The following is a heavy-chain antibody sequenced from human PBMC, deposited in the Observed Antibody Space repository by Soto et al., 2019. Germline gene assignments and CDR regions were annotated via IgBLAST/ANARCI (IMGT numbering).Heavy chain of an antibody. Sequence: SETLSLTCTVSGGSISGADYYCSWIRQPPGKGLEWIGSIFYSGNTYYNPSLKSRVTLSVDTSKNQFSLKLSSVTSTDTAVYFCARADCGTATCYRGFDPWGQGTLVTVSS. CDR3: ARADCGTATCYRGFDP. CDR2: IFYSGNT. CDR1: GGSISGADYY. D-gene: IGHD2-2*01. J-gene: IGHJ5*02. V-gene: IGHV4-30-4*01.